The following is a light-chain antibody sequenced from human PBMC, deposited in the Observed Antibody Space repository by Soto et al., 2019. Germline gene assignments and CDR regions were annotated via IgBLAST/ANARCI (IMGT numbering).Light chain of an antibody. CDR3: MQALQTPLT. CDR2: LGS. V-gene: IGKV2-28*01. CDR1: QSLLHSNGYNY. J-gene: IGKJ4*01. Sequence: DIVMTQSPLSLPVTPGEPASISCRSSQSLLHSNGYNYLDWYLQKPGQSPQLLIYLGSNRASGVPDRFSGSGSCTDCTLKISSVEAEDVGVYYYMQALQTPLTFGGGTKVEIK.